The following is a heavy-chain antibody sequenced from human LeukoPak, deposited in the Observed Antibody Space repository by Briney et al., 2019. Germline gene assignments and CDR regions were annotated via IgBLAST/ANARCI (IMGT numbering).Heavy chain of an antibody. CDR1: GGSIRSYY. D-gene: IGHD6-19*01. V-gene: IGHV4-59*08. CDR3: ARHSSGWYSDY. J-gene: IGHJ4*02. Sequence: SETLSLTCTVSGGSIRSYYWSWIRPPPRQGLEWIGYIYYSGSTNYNPSLKSRVTISVDTSKNQFSLKLSSVTAADTAVDYCARHSSGWYSDYWGQGTLVTVSS. CDR2: IYYSGST.